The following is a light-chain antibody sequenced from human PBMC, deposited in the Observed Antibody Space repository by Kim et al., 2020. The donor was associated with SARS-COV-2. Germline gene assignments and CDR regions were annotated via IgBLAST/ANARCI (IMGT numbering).Light chain of an antibody. V-gene: IGLV10-54*01. CDR2: RSN. J-gene: IGLJ3*02. CDR1: SNNVGNQG. CDR3: SAWDTSLSAWV. Sequence: QTATLTCTGNSNNVGNQGAAWLQQPQGHPPKLLFHRSNNRPSGISERLSASRSGNTASLTITGLQPEDEADYYCSAWDTSLSAWVFGGGTQLTVL.